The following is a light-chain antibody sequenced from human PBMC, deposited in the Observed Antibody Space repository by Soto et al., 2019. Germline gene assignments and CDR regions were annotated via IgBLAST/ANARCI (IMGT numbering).Light chain of an antibody. V-gene: IGKV1-39*01. CDR3: QQSYSTPWT. CDR1: HNTRGY. J-gene: IGKJ1*01. Sequence: DLQMTQSPSSLSASVRDRVTITCRASHNTRGYLNWYQQKPGKAPKLLIYAASTLQSGTPSRFSGSGSETDFTLTISSLQPEDFATYYCQQSYSTPWTFGQGTKVDSK. CDR2: AAS.